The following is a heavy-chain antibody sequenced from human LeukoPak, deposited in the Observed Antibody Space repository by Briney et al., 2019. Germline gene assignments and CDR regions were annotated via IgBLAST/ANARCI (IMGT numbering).Heavy chain of an antibody. CDR3: ARESDYVDTAMVSGWFDP. J-gene: IGHJ5*02. Sequence: GASVKVSCKASGYTFTSYGISWVRQAPGQGLEWMGWISAYNGNTNYAQKFQGRVTMTTDTSTSTAYMELRSLRSDDTAVYYCARESDYVDTAMVSGWFDPWGQGTLVTFSS. CDR2: ISAYNGNT. D-gene: IGHD5-18*01. CDR1: GYTFTSYG. V-gene: IGHV1-18*01.